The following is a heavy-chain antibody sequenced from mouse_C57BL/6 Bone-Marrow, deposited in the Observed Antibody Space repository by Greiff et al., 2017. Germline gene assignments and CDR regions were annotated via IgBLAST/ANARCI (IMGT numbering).Heavy chain of an antibody. CDR3: ARSRLPLHY. CDR1: GYTFTSYW. Sequence: QVQLQQPGAELVKPGASVKLSCKASGYTFTSYWMHWVKQRPGRGLEWIGRIAPNSGGTKYNEKFKSKATLTVAKPSRTAYMQLSSLTSEYSAVYYCARSRLPLHYWGQGTTLTVSS. J-gene: IGHJ2*01. D-gene: IGHD2-10*01. CDR2: IAPNSGGT. V-gene: IGHV1-72*01.